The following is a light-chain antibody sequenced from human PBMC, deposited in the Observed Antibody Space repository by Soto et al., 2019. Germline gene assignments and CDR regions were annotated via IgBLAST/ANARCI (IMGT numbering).Light chain of an antibody. CDR2: DAS. V-gene: IGKV3-15*01. J-gene: IGKJ1*01. Sequence: EIVMTQSPATLSVSPGESATLSCRASQSVSSNLAWHQQKPGQAPGILMYDASTRATGISARFSGSGSGTEFTLTINSLQSEDFGVYFCMQYNKWPLRTFGQGTKVDI. CDR3: MQYNKWPLRT. CDR1: QSVSSN.